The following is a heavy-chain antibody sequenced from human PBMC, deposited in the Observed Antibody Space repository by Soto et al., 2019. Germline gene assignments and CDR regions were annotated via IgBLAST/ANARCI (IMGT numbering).Heavy chain of an antibody. CDR1: GYTFTSYD. D-gene: IGHD6-13*01. CDR3: ARELYSSSWSNFDY. Sequence: ASVKVSCKASGYTFTSYDINWVRQATGQGLEWMGWISAYNGNTNYAQKLQGRVTMTTDTSTSTAYMELRSLRSDDTAVYYCARELYSSSWSNFDYWGQGTLVTVSS. CDR2: ISAYNGNT. V-gene: IGHV1-18*01. J-gene: IGHJ4*02.